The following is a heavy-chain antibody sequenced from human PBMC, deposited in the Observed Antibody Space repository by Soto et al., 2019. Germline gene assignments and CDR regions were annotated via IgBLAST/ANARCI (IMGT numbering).Heavy chain of an antibody. Sequence: SETLSLTCTVSGDSLSGGDYYWSWIRQPPGKGLEWIGDIYYTGFTFYNPSLKSRLTISLDSSKNQFSLRLNSVTAADTAVYFCARAYRINGWSDYFFDYWGQGTLVTVS. J-gene: IGHJ4*02. CDR1: GDSLSGGDYY. D-gene: IGHD6-19*01. CDR3: ARAYRINGWSDYFFDY. CDR2: IYYTGFT. V-gene: IGHV4-30-4*08.